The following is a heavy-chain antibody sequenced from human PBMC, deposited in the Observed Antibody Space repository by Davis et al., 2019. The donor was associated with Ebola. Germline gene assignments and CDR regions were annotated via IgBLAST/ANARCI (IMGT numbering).Heavy chain of an antibody. D-gene: IGHD6-19*01. J-gene: IGHJ4*02. V-gene: IGHV4-59*01. Sequence: MPSETLSLTCTVSGGSFSTYYWSWVRQPPGKGLEWVGYIYYSGTTHYNPSPRGRVTISVDTSKKHFSLKLGSVTAADTAVYYCARGSQWLGPDYWGQGTLVTVSS. CDR2: IYYSGTT. CDR1: GGSFSTYY. CDR3: ARGSQWLGPDY.